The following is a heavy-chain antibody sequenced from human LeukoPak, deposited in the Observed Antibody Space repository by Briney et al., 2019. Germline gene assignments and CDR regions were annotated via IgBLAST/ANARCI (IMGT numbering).Heavy chain of an antibody. J-gene: IGHJ4*02. CDR1: GGSFSGYY. CDR2: IFYDGSS. D-gene: IGHD3-10*01. V-gene: IGHV4-34*12. CDR3: ARYYGSGGDADY. Sequence: SETLSLTCAVYGGSFSGYYWGWIRQPPGKGLEWIGSIFYDGSSDYNPSLKSRVTISVDTSKNKFSLKVNSVTAADTAVYFCARYYGSGGDADYWGQGTLVTVSS.